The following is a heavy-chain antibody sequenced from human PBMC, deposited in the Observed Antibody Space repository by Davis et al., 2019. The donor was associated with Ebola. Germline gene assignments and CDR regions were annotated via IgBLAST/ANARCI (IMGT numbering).Heavy chain of an antibody. Sequence: GESLKISCAAAGFTFSAYWMQWVRQAPGEGLVWVSHITSDGSTTSYAESVRGRFTISRDNARNTLYLQMDSLRVEDTAIYYCVRDNYGVDYWGQGTLLTVSS. D-gene: IGHD5-24*01. J-gene: IGHJ4*02. V-gene: IGHV3-74*01. CDR3: VRDNYGVDY. CDR2: ITSDGSTT. CDR1: GFTFSAYW.